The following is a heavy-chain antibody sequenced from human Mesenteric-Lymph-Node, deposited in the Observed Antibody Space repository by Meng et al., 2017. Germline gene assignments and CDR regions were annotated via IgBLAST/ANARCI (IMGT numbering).Heavy chain of an antibody. CDR2: INTNTGNP. Sequence: QLCQSGPAVKKPGSSWKVSCKASGGPFSSYAISWVRQAPGQGLEWMGWINTNTGNPTYAQGFTGRFVFSLDTSVSTAYLQISSLKAEDTAVYYCARDSEGIEPLFDYWGQGTLVTVSS. CDR1: GGPFSSYA. D-gene: IGHD6-13*01. J-gene: IGHJ4*02. CDR3: ARDSEGIEPLFDY. V-gene: IGHV7-4-1*02.